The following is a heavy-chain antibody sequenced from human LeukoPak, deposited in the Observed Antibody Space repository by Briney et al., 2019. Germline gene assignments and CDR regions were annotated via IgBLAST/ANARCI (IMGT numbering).Heavy chain of an antibody. V-gene: IGHV1-69*01. J-gene: IGHJ4*02. CDR3: ARDYYDSSGYVN. D-gene: IGHD3-22*01. Sequence: ASVKVSWKASGRTFSSYAISWVRQAPGQGLAWFGGIIPIFGTANYAQKFQGRVTITADESTSTAYMELSSLRSEDTAVYYCARDYYDSSGYVNWGQGTLVTVSS. CDR1: GRTFSSYA. CDR2: IIPIFGTA.